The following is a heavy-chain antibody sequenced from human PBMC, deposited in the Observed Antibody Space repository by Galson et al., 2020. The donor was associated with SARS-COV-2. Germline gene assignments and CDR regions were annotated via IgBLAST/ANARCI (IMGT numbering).Heavy chain of an antibody. D-gene: IGHD1-26*01. CDR1: GFTFSSYA. V-gene: IGHV3-30*01. J-gene: IGHJ4*02. CDR2: ISYDGSNK. CDR3: ARALSGSYFSPFDY. Sequence: GGSLRLSCAASGFTFSSYAMHWVRQAPGKGLGWVAVISYDGSNKYYADSVKGRFTISRDNSKNTLYLQMNSLRAEDTAVYYCARALSGSYFSPFDYWGQGTLVTVSS.